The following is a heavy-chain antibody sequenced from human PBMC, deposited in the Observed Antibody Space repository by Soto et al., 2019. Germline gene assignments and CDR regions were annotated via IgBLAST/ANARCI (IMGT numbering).Heavy chain of an antibody. D-gene: IGHD2-2*01. V-gene: IGHV1-69*13. CDR1: GGTFSSYA. J-gene: IGHJ6*02. Sequence: SVKVSCKASGGTFSSYAISWVRQAPGQGLEWMGGIIPIFGTANYAQKFQGRVTITADESTSTAYMELSSLRSEDTAVYYCARVFRGTGAGRGYCTSTSCYPYYYGMDVWG. CDR2: IIPIFGTA. CDR3: ARVFRGTGAGRGYCTSTSCYPYYYGMDV.